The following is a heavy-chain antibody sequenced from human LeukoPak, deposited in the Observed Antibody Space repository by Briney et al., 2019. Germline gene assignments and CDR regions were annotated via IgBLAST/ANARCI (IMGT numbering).Heavy chain of an antibody. CDR1: GGSISSGGYY. Sequence: SETLSLTCTVSGGSISSGGYYWSWIRQHPGQGLEWIGSIYYSGSTYYNPSLKSRVTISVDTSKNQFSLKLSSVTAADTAVYYCAGQYCSGGSCYGNFDYWGQGTLVTVSS. D-gene: IGHD2-15*01. CDR2: IYYSGST. V-gene: IGHV4-39*01. CDR3: AGQYCSGGSCYGNFDY. J-gene: IGHJ4*02.